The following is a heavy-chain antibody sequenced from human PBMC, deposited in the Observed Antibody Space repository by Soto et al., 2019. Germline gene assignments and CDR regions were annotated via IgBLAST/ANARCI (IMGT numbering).Heavy chain of an antibody. V-gene: IGHV3-74*01. CDR1: GFTLSGRS. J-gene: IGHJ6*04. CDR3: ARGWFGPDV. D-gene: IGHD3-10*01. Sequence: EVQLVESGGGLVQPGGSLRLSCAASGFTLSGRSMHWVRQAPGKGVVCVSGIDNAGTDSTYADSVKGRFTSSRDNAKNMLYLQMNRLRVEDTAVYYCARGWFGPDVWGKGTTVTVSS. CDR2: IDNAGTDS.